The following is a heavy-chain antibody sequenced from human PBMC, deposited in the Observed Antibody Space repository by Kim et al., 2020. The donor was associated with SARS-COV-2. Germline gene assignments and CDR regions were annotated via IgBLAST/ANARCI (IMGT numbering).Heavy chain of an antibody. J-gene: IGHJ6*02. V-gene: IGHV4-4*02. CDR3: ARDFLQQLNYYYGMDV. D-gene: IGHD6-13*01. Sequence: SETLSLTCAVSGGTISSSNWWSWVRQPPGKGLEWIGEIYHSGSTNYNPSLKSRVTISVDKSKNQFSLKLSSVTAADTAVYYCARDFLQQLNYYYGMDVWGQGTTVTVSS. CDR1: GGTISSSNW. CDR2: IYHSGST.